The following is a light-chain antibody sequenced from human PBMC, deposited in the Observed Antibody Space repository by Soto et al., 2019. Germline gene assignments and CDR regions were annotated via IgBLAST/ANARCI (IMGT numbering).Light chain of an antibody. CDR3: CSYAGSSTWV. J-gene: IGLJ1*01. V-gene: IGLV2-23*01. CDR2: EGS. CDR1: SSDVGSYNF. Sequence: QLVLTQPASVSGSPGQSITISCTGTSSDVGSYNFVSWYQQHPGKAPKLMIYEGSKRPSGVSNRFSGSKSGNTASLTISGLQAEDEADYYCCSYAGSSTWVFGTGTKLTVL.